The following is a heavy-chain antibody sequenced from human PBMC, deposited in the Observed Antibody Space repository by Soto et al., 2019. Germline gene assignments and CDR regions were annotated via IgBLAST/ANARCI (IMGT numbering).Heavy chain of an antibody. CDR1: GGSISSGDYY. CDR3: ARWCIGSREGVDP. D-gene: IGHD2-8*01. Sequence: QVQLQESGPGLVKPSQTLSLTCTVSGGSISSGDYYWSWIRQHPGKGLEWIGYIYYRGSTYYNPSVKSRLTISVDTSKNQFSLKLSSVTAADTAVYYCARWCIGSREGVDPWGQGTLVTVSS. J-gene: IGHJ5*02. CDR2: IYYRGST. V-gene: IGHV4-31*03.